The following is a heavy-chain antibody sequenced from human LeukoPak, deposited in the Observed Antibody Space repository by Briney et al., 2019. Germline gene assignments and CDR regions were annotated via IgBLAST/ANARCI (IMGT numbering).Heavy chain of an antibody. CDR1: GGTFSSYE. D-gene: IGHD6-13*01. J-gene: IGHJ4*02. CDR3: ARGSSSWYPLIDY. V-gene: IGHV1-69*06. Sequence: SVKVSCKASGGTFSSYEISWVRQAPGQGLEWMGGIIPMFGTANYAQKFQGRVTITADKSTSTAYMELSSLRSEDTAVYYCARGSSSWYPLIDYWGQGTLVTVSS. CDR2: IIPMFGTA.